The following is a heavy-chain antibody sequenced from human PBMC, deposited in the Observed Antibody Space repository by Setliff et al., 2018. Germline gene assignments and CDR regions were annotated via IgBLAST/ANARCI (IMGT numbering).Heavy chain of an antibody. D-gene: IGHD4-17*01. CDR1: GFTFDDYT. V-gene: IGHV3-9*01. CDR2: VSWNSGNK. Sequence: LSLSCVASGFTFDDYTMHWVRQAPGKGLEWVSAVSWNSGNKGYVDSVKGRFTISRDNAKNSLYLQMNSLRAEDTAVYYCARLRKDYGDYYYFDYWGQGTLVTVSS. CDR3: ARLRKDYGDYYYFDY. J-gene: IGHJ4*02.